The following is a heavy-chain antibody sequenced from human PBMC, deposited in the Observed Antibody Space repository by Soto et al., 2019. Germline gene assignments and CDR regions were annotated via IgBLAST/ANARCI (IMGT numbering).Heavy chain of an antibody. CDR1: GGSISSYY. Sequence: SETLSLTCTVSGGSISSYYWSWIRQPPGKGLEWIGYIYYSGSTNYNPSLKSRVTISVDTSKNQFSLKLSSVTAADTAVYYCARELEGGYDLVPYYYMDVWGKGTTVTVSS. J-gene: IGHJ6*03. CDR3: ARELEGGYDLVPYYYMDV. CDR2: IYYSGST. D-gene: IGHD5-12*01. V-gene: IGHV4-59*01.